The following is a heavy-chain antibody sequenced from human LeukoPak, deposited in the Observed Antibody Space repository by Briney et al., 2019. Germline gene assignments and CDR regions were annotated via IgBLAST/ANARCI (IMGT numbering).Heavy chain of an antibody. V-gene: IGHV4-59*01. D-gene: IGHD4-17*01. CDR1: GGSISSYY. CDR3: ARVAHGDYVIYYFDY. Sequence: PSETLSLTCTVSGGSISSYYWSWIRQPPGKGLEWIGNIYYSGSTNYNPSLKSRVTISVDTSKNQFSLKLSSVTAADTAAYYCARVAHGDYVIYYFDYWGQGTLVTVSS. CDR2: IYYSGST. J-gene: IGHJ4*02.